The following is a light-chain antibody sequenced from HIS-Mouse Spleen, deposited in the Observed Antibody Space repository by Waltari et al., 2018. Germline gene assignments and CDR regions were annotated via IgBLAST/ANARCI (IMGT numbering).Light chain of an antibody. Sequence: QSALTQPASVSGSPGQSITISCTGTSSDVGGYNYVSWYQQHPGKAPKLMIYEVSNRPSGGSNRCSGSKPGNTASLTISGLQAEDEADYYCSSYTSSSTPLFGGGTKLTVL. V-gene: IGLV2-14*01. CDR3: SSYTSSSTPL. J-gene: IGLJ2*01. CDR1: SSDVGGYNY. CDR2: EVS.